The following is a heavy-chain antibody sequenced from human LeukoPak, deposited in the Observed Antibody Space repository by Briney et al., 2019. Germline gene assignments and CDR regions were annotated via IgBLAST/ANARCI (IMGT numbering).Heavy chain of an antibody. Sequence: SETLSLTCIISGGSISSSTYYWGWIRQPPGKGLEWIGTIYYSGSTHYNPSLKSRVIISVDTSKNQFSLKLSSVTAADTAVYYCARRSDSGGYFEGDYWGQGTLVTVSS. CDR2: IYYSGST. D-gene: IGHD3-22*01. J-gene: IGHJ4*02. CDR1: GGSISSSTYY. V-gene: IGHV4-39*01. CDR3: ARRSDSGGYFEGDY.